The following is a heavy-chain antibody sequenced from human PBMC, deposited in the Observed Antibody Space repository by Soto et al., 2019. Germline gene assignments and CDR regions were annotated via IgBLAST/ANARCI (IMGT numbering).Heavy chain of an antibody. CDR3: ARVWKVRGVIIKGANWFDP. V-gene: IGHV4-34*01. J-gene: IGHJ5*02. CDR1: GGSFSGYY. Sequence: SETLSLTCAVYGGSFSGYYWSWILQHPWKGLEWIGYIYYSGSTYYNPSLKSRVTISVDTSKNQFSLKLSSVTAADTAVYYCARVWKVRGVIIKGANWFDPWGQGTLVTVSS. CDR2: IYYSGST. D-gene: IGHD3-10*01.